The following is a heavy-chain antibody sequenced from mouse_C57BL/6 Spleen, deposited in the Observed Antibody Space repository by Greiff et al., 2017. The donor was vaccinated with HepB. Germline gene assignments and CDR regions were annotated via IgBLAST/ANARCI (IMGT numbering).Heavy chain of an antibody. CDR1: GYSITSGYY. CDR3: AREYYGSSYGGYFDY. D-gene: IGHD1-1*01. J-gene: IGHJ2*01. CDR2: ISYDGSN. V-gene: IGHV3-6*01. Sequence: EVQLQQSGPGLVKPSQSLSLTCSVTGYSITSGYYWNWIRQFPGNKLEWMGYISYDGSNNYNPSLKNRISITRDTSKNQFFLKLNSVTTEDTATYYCAREYYGSSYGGYFDYWGQGTTLTVSS.